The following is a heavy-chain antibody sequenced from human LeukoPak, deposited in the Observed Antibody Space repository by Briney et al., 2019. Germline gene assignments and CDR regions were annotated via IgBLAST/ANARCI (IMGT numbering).Heavy chain of an antibody. Sequence: GGSLRLSCAVSGFTFSNYWMSWVRQASGKGMEWVANINQDGSEKSYVDSVEGRFTISRDNAKKSLYLHVNSLRAEDTAVYYCARDIYGGHDYWGQGTLLTVSS. V-gene: IGHV3-7*04. J-gene: IGHJ4*02. CDR1: GFTFSNYW. CDR3: ARDIYGGHDY. CDR2: INQDGSEK. D-gene: IGHD2-21*01.